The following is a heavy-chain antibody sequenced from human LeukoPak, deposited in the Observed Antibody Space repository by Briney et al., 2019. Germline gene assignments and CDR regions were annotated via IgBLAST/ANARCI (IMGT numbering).Heavy chain of an antibody. CDR2: SYYSGSS. CDR3: ASQRGYNYGYVDY. CDR1: GGSISSRSYY. J-gene: IGHJ4*02. D-gene: IGHD5-18*01. V-gene: IGHV4-39*01. Sequence: SETLSLTCTVSGGSISSRSYYWGWVRQPPGKGLEWIGSSYYSGSSYYNPSLKSRVTIFVDTSKNQFSLKLSSVTAADTAVYYCASQRGYNYGYVDYWGQGTLVTVSS.